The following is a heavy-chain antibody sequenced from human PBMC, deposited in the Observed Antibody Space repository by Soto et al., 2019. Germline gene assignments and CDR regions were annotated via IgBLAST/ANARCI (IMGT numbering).Heavy chain of an antibody. Sequence: SETLSLTCTVSGASISITDYYWSWIRQTPGKGLEWIGTIYHSGTTYYNPSLKSRVTISIDTSKNQFSLKLSSVTAADTAVYYCASPKIAFYNWFDPWGQGTLVTVSS. V-gene: IGHV4-39*01. CDR2: IYHSGTT. D-gene: IGHD3-3*02. CDR1: GASISITDYY. CDR3: ASPKIAFYNWFDP. J-gene: IGHJ5*02.